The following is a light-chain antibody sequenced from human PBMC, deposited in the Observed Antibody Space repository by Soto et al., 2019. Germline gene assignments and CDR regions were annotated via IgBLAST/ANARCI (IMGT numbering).Light chain of an antibody. J-gene: IGKJ4*01. CDR3: QRYGGSPPVT. CDR1: QSFSSSD. CDR2: SAS. Sequence: EVVLTQSPGTLSLSPGERATLSCRASQSFSSSDLAWYQHKPGQPPKLIVYSASRRATGIPDRFSGSGSGTDFTLTISRLEPEDFALYYCQRYGGSPPVTLGGDTEVDIK. V-gene: IGKV3-20*01.